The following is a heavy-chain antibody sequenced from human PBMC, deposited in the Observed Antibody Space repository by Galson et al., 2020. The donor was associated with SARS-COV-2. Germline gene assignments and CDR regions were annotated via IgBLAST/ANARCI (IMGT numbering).Heavy chain of an antibody. Sequence: SVTVSCKASGFTFTSSAMQWVRQARGQRLEWIGWLVVGRGNTNYAQQFQERVTITRDLSTSTAYMELSSLRSEDPAVYYCAAPYCSSTSCRDAFDIWGQGTMVTVSS. CDR1: GFTFTSSA. D-gene: IGHD2-2*01. CDR3: AAPYCSSTSCRDAFDI. J-gene: IGHJ3*02. V-gene: IGHV1-58*02. CDR2: LVVGRGNT.